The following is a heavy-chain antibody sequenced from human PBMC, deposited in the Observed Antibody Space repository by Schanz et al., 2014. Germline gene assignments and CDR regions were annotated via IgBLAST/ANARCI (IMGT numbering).Heavy chain of an antibody. Sequence: QVLLVESGGGVVQPGGSLTLSCAASRFTFSSYGMHWVRQAPGKGLEWVAFIRYDGSNKYYADSVKGRFTVSRDNSKTTLHLQMNSLSTEDTAVYYCAKRLGALPAATNYYFYAMDAWGQGTTVTVSS. CDR3: AKRLGALPAATNYYFYAMDA. CDR2: IRYDGSNK. CDR1: RFTFSSYG. J-gene: IGHJ6*02. V-gene: IGHV3-30*02. D-gene: IGHD2-15*01.